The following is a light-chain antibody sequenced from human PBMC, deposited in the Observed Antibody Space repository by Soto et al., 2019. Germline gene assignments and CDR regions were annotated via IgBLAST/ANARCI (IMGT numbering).Light chain of an antibody. Sequence: DIQMTQSPSALSASVGDRVTITCRASQSISTWLAWYQQKPGKAPKLLIYKASSLEGGVPSRFSGSGSGTEFKITIRILQPDDFAIYYCQQFNTYPLTFGGGTPVDTK. J-gene: IGKJ4*01. CDR1: QSISTW. CDR3: QQFNTYPLT. CDR2: KAS. V-gene: IGKV1-5*03.